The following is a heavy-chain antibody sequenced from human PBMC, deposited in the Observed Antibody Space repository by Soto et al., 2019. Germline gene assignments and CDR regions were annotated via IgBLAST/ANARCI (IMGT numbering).Heavy chain of an antibody. D-gene: IGHD6-6*01. J-gene: IGHJ4*02. Sequence: ERLSLTGPVSGVSIIGFFWNWIRQPAGRGLEWIGRIYSSGNTNYNPSLKSRVTMSLDASDNVFSLKLTSVTAADTAVYFCAREEQVGYFDYWGQGALVTVSS. V-gene: IGHV4-4*07. CDR2: IYSSGNT. CDR1: GVSIIGFF. CDR3: AREEQVGYFDY.